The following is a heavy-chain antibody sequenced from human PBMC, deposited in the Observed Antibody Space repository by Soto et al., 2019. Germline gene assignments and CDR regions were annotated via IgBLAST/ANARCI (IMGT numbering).Heavy chain of an antibody. Sequence: GGSLRLSCTASGFTFGDYAMSWVRQAPGKGLEWVGFIRSKAFGGTKEYAEYVKARFTISREDSKNIDYLQMNSLKTEDAAVYYCTRLAQTSYYDFWCAPTDYWGQGTLVTVSS. CDR2: IRSKAFGGTK. J-gene: IGHJ4*02. CDR3: TRLAQTSYYDFWCAPTDY. CDR1: GFTFGDYA. D-gene: IGHD3-3*01. V-gene: IGHV3-49*04.